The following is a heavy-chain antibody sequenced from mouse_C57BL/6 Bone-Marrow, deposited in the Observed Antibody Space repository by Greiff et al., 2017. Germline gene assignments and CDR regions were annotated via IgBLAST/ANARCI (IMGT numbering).Heavy chain of an antibody. CDR3: ARRGIYYGSSYYWYFDV. CDR1: GYTFTSYG. CDR2: IYPRSGNT. Sequence: VQLQQSGAELARPGASVKLSCKASGYTFTSYGISWVKQRTGQGREWIGAIYPRSGNTYYNEKFKGKAKLTEDKSSSTAYMELRSLTSEDSAVYFCARRGIYYGSSYYWYFDVWGTGTTVTVSS. D-gene: IGHD1-1*01. J-gene: IGHJ1*03. V-gene: IGHV1-81*01.